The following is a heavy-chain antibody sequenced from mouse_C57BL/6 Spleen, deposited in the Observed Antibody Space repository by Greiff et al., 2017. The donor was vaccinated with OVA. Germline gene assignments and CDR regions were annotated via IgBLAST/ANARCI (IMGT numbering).Heavy chain of an antibody. J-gene: IGHJ3*01. D-gene: IGHD2-5*01. CDR1: GYTFTSYW. CDR3: ARSGAYYSNSRIAY. CDR2: IDPSDSYT. V-gene: IGHV1-50*01. Sequence: VQLQQPGAELVKPGASVKLSCKASGYTFTSYWMQWVKQRPGQGLEWIGEIDPSDSYTNYNQKFKGKATLTVDTSSSTAYMQLSSLTSEDAAVYYCARSGAYYSNSRIAYWGQGTLVTVSA.